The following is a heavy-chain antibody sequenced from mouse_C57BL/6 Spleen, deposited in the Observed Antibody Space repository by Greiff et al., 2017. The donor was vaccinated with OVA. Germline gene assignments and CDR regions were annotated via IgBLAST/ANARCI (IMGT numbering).Heavy chain of an antibody. V-gene: IGHV1-4*01. Sequence: VKVVESGAELARPGASVKMSCKASGYTFTSYTMHWVKQRPGQGLEWIGYINPSSGYTKYNQKFKDKATLTADKSSSTAYMQLSSLTSEDSAVYYCARPGSSPYAMDYWGQGTSVTVSS. D-gene: IGHD1-1*01. CDR3: ARPGSSPYAMDY. J-gene: IGHJ4*01. CDR1: GYTFTSYT. CDR2: INPSSGYT.